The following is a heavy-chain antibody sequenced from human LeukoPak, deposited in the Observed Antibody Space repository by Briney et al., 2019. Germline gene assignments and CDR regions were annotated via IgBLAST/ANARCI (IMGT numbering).Heavy chain of an antibody. D-gene: IGHD1-7*01. Sequence: ASVKVSCKASGGTFSSYAISWVRQAPGQGLELMGWINPNTGNATYAQGFTGRFVFSLDTSVSTAYLQISSLKPEDTAVYYCARDYTVAIGTTTYFQHWGQGTLVTVSS. CDR1: GGTFSSYA. V-gene: IGHV7-4-1*02. J-gene: IGHJ1*01. CDR3: ARDYTVAIGTTTYFQH. CDR2: INPNTGNA.